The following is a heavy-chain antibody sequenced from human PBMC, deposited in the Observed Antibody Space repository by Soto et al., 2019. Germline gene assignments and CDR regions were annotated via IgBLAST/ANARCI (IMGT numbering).Heavy chain of an antibody. CDR3: ARVPLTSCIGGSCSSASYSAIDY. CDR2: IYFSGNT. CDR1: GGSVSTSRFF. V-gene: IGHV4-39*01. J-gene: IGHJ4*02. Sequence: QLQMQQSGPGLVKPSETLSLTCTVAGGSVSTSRFFWGWIRQPPGEGLEWIGTIYFSGNTYYNPSLRSRVTISVDTSQNQFSLQLSSVTAADTAVYYCARVPLTSCIGGSCSSASYSAIDYWGQGTLVTVSS. D-gene: IGHD2-15*01.